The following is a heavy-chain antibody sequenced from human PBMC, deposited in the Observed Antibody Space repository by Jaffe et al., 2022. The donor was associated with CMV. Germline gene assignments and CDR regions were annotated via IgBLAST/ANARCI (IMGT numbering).Heavy chain of an antibody. CDR1: GFTFSSYS. D-gene: IGHD6-19*01. V-gene: IGHV3-21*01. Sequence: EVQLVESGGGLVKPGGSLRLSCAASGFTFSSYSMNWVRQAPGKGLEWVSSISSSSSYIYYADSVKGRFTISRDNAKNSLYLQMNSLRAEDTAVYYCARVEGWPLAQYDYWGQGTLVTVSS. CDR2: ISSSSSYI. J-gene: IGHJ4*02. CDR3: ARVEGWPLAQYDY.